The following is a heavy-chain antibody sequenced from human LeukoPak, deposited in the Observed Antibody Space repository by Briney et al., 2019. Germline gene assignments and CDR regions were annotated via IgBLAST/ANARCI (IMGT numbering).Heavy chain of an antibody. CDR3: ARARDYGSGKANAFDI. Sequence: GGSLRLSCAASRFTFSNYAMHWVRQAPGKGLEGVAVISYDGSNKYYADSVKGRFTISRDNAKNSLYLQMNSLRAEDTAVYYCARARDYGSGKANAFDIWGQGTMVTVSS. CDR1: RFTFSNYA. V-gene: IGHV3-30-3*01. CDR2: ISYDGSNK. D-gene: IGHD3-10*01. J-gene: IGHJ3*02.